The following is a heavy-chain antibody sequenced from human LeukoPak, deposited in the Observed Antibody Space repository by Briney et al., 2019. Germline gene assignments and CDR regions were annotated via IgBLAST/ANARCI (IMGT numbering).Heavy chain of an antibody. CDR2: ISWNSGSI. V-gene: IGHV3-9*01. Sequence: GGSLRLSCAASGFTFDDYAMHWVRQAPGKGLEWVSGISWNSGSIGYADSVKGRFTISRDSAKNSLYLQMNSLRAEDTALYYCAKDISRYYDSSGYHLDYYYYYGMDVSGQGTTVTVSS. J-gene: IGHJ6*02. CDR1: GFTFDDYA. CDR3: AKDISRYYDSSGYHLDYYYYYGMDV. D-gene: IGHD3-22*01.